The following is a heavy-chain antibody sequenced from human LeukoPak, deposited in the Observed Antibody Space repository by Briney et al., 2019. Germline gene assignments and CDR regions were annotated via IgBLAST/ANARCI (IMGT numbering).Heavy chain of an antibody. D-gene: IGHD5-24*01. CDR3: ARVESRPGYYCMDV. CDR2: ISVYNGKT. V-gene: IGHV1-18*01. J-gene: IGHJ6*03. CDR1: GYTFTSYG. Sequence: GASVKVSCKASGYTFTSYGISWVRQAPGQGPEWMGGISVYNGKTKYAQKLQDRVTMTTDTSTSTGYMELRSLRSDDTAVYYCARVESRPGYYCMDVWGKGTTVTVSS.